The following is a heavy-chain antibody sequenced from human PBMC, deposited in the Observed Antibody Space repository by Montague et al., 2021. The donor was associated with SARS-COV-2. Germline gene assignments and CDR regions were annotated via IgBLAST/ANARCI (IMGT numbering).Heavy chain of an antibody. CDR3: ARDGSGSYYNVHQNWFDP. CDR1: GGSISSYY. CDR2: IYYSGST. D-gene: IGHD3-10*01. V-gene: IGHV4-59*01. J-gene: IGHJ5*02. Sequence: SETLSLTCTVSGGSISSYYWSWIRQPPGKGLEWIGYIYYSGSTNYNPSLKSRVTISVDTSKNQFSLKLSSVTAADTAVYYCARDGSGSYYNVHQNWFDPWGQGTLVTVFS.